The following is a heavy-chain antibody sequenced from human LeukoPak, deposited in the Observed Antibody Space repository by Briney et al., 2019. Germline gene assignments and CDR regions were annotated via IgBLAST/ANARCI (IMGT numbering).Heavy chain of an antibody. CDR3: ASRHYDFGYY. J-gene: IGHJ4*02. Sequence: GRSLRLSCAASGFAFSTYPVHWVRQAPGKGLEWVAVISYDGSNKYYADSVKGRFTISRDNSKNTLCLQMNSLRAEDTAIYYCASRHYDFGYYWGQGTLVTVSS. V-gene: IGHV3-30*04. CDR2: ISYDGSNK. CDR1: GFAFSTYP. D-gene: IGHD4-17*01.